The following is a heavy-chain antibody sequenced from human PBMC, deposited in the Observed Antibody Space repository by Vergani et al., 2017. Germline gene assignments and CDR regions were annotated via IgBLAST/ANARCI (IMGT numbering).Heavy chain of an antibody. V-gene: IGHV3-23*01. J-gene: IGHJ6*02. CDR3: ASRYYYGSGSYYNLLQPPDYGMDV. CDR1: GFTFSSYA. D-gene: IGHD3-10*01. Sequence: EVQLLESGGGLVQPGGSLRLSCAASGFTFSSYAMSWVRQAPGKGLEWVSAISGSGGSTYYADSVKGRFTISRDNSKNTLYLQMNSLRAEDTAVYYCASRYYYGSGSYYNLLQPPDYGMDVWGQGITVTVSS. CDR2: ISGSGGST.